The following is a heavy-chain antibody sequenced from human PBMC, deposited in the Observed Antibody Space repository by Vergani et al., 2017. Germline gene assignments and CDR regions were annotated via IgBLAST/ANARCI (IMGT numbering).Heavy chain of an antibody. CDR2: LYASGST. CDR1: CLHSRGNK. V-gene: IGHV4-38-2*02. CDR3: ARHLRGYSYGVFDY. Sequence: QLPPPESGPGLVKPSGTPSPTRTFLCCLHSRGNKWGWNRQSPEEGLEWIGSLYASGSTYSSPSLKSRVAISIDTSKNHFSLRLSSVTAADTAVYYCARHLRGYSYGVFDYWGQGREVTVSS. J-gene: IGHJ4*02. D-gene: IGHD5-18*01.